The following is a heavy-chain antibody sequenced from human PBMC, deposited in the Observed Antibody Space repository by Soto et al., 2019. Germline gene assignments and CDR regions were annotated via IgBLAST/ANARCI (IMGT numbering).Heavy chain of an antibody. CDR2: ISAYNGNT. CDR3: ARRGSNDAESSGYYSLDY. Sequence: QVQLVQSGAEVKKPGASVKVSCKASGYTFTSCGISWVRQAPGQGLEWMGWISAYNGNTNYAQKLQGRVTLTTDTSTSTAYMELRSLRSDDTAVYYCARRGSNDAESSGYYSLDYWGKGTLVTVSS. CDR1: GYTFTSCG. D-gene: IGHD3-22*01. V-gene: IGHV1-18*04. J-gene: IGHJ4*02.